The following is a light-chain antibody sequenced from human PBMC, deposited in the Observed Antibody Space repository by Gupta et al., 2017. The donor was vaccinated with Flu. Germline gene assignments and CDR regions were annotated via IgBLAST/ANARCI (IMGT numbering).Light chain of an antibody. J-gene: IGLJ2*01. V-gene: IGLV1-47*01. CDR3: AAWDASMSGVV. CDR2: RNN. Sequence: RVTISCYGSSSKIGSNYVYCNQQLTGTAPKRLIYRNNRRPSAVPDRFSGSKSGTSAAVAISGLRAEEEADYYCAAWDASMSGVVFGGGTKLTVL. CDR1: SSKIGSNY.